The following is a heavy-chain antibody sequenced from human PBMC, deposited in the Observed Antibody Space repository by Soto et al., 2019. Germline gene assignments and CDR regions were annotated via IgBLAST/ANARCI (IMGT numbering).Heavy chain of an antibody. V-gene: IGHV1-3*01. D-gene: IGHD2-15*01. CDR2: INPDNGNT. Sequence: ASVKVSCKASGYTFTRYTMNWVRQAPGQRLEWMGWINPDNGNTKSSQKFQDRVIITRDTSASTAYVDLSSLRSEGTAVYYCARGIATGQLDPWGQGTLVTVSS. CDR3: ARGIATGQLDP. J-gene: IGHJ5*02. CDR1: GYTFTRYT.